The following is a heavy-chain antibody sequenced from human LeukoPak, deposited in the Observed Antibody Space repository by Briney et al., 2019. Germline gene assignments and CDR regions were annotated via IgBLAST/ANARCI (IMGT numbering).Heavy chain of an antibody. CDR1: EFTFSDYY. CDR3: VRCMSDYLYYFDY. Sequence: GGSLRLSCAASEFTFSDYYMSWIRQAPGKGLEWVSGISGSGVSTYYADSVKGRFTISRDNSKNTLNLHMNSPRAEDTAVYYCVRCMSDYLYYFDYWGQGSLVTVSS. V-gene: IGHV3-23*01. CDR2: ISGSGVST. D-gene: IGHD3-3*01. J-gene: IGHJ4*02.